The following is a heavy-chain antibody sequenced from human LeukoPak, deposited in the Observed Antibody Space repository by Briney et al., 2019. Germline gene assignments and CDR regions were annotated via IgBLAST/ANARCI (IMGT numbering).Heavy chain of an antibody. J-gene: IGHJ6*03. CDR3: ATTAYYYYYMDV. Sequence: SETLSLTCTVSGGSISSYYWSRLRQPPGKGLEWIGYIYYSGSTNYNPSLKSRVTISVDTSKNQFSLKLSSVTAADTAVYYCATTAYYYYYMDVWGKGTTVTVSS. CDR2: IYYSGST. V-gene: IGHV4-59*01. CDR1: GGSISSYY. D-gene: IGHD5-18*01.